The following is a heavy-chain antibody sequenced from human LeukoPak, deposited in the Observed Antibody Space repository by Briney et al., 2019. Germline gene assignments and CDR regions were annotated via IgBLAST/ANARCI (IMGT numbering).Heavy chain of an antibody. CDR3: AKGNVLLWFGEPPFDY. Sequence: GGSLRLSCAASGFTFSSYSMNWVRQAPGKGLEWVAVISYDGSNKYYADSVKGRFTISRDNSKNTLYLQMNSLRAEDTAVYYCAKGNVLLWFGEPPFDYWGQGTLVTVSS. J-gene: IGHJ4*02. D-gene: IGHD3-10*01. CDR2: ISYDGSNK. CDR1: GFTFSSYS. V-gene: IGHV3-30*18.